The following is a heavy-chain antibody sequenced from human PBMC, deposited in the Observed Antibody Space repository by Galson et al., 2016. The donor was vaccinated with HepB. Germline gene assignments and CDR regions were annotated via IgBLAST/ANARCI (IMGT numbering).Heavy chain of an antibody. Sequence: ETLSLTCSVSGYPIINGHFWAWIRQPPGKGLEWMGTTHHTGNTYYSPSLKSRLVISVDTARNHFSLNLRILTAADTAVYYCAGFSGSGGRGGFDSWGQGTLVTVS. CDR1: GYPIINGHF. CDR2: THHTGNT. CDR3: AGFSGSGGRGGFDS. J-gene: IGHJ4*02. V-gene: IGHV4-38-2*01. D-gene: IGHD6-25*01.